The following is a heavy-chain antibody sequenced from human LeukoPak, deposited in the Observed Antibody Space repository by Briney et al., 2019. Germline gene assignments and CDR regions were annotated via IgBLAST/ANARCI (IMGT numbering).Heavy chain of an antibody. Sequence: PGGFLSLSCAASGFTIDDYAMHWVRQAPGKGLEWVFIVSWDGGSTYYADSVKGRFTIFRDNSKNSLYLQMNSLRAEDTALYYCAKDIRPRSSSSRGPYYYYYMDVWGKGTTVTVSS. CDR1: GFTIDDYA. D-gene: IGHD6-6*01. CDR3: AKDIRPRSSSSRGPYYYYYMDV. J-gene: IGHJ6*03. V-gene: IGHV3-43D*03. CDR2: VSWDGGST.